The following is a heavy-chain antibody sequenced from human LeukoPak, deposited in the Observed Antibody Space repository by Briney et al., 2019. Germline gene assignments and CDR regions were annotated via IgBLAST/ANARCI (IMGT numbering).Heavy chain of an antibody. CDR3: AKVLRGSHPGSY. J-gene: IGHJ4*02. V-gene: IGHV3-48*03. CDR2: ISSGGSTI. Sequence: SGGSLRLSCAASGFTFSNYEMNWVRQAPGKGLEWLSYISSGGSTIYYADSVKGRFTISRDNSKNTLYLQMNSLRAEDTAVYYCAKVLRGSHPGSYWGQGTLVTVSS. CDR1: GFTFSNYE. D-gene: IGHD1-26*01.